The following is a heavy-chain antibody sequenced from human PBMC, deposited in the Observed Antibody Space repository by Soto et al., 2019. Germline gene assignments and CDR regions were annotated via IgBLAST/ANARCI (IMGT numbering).Heavy chain of an antibody. CDR3: ARDMSGSYYHLMDV. CDR1: GFTFSSYS. J-gene: IGHJ6*02. CDR2: ISSSSSTI. D-gene: IGHD1-26*01. Sequence: PGGSLRLSCAASGFTFSSYSMNWVRQAPGKGLEWVSYISSSSSTIYYADSVKGRFTISRGNAKNSLYLQMNSLRDEDTAVYYCARDMSGSYYHLMDVWGQGTTVTVSS. V-gene: IGHV3-48*02.